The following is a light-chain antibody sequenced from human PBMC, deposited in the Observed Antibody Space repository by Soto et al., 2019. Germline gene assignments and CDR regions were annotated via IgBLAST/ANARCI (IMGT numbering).Light chain of an antibody. CDR1: QSISSW. CDR2: KAT. Sequence: DIQMTQSPSTLSASVGDRVTITCRASQSISSWLAWYQQKPGKAPNLLIYKATSLASGVPSRFSGSCCGTEFTLTISSLQPDDFATYYCQQYNSYPLTFGGGTKVEIK. J-gene: IGKJ4*01. CDR3: QQYNSYPLT. V-gene: IGKV1-5*03.